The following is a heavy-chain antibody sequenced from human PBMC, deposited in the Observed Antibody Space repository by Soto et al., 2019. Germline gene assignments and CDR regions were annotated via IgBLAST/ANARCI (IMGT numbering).Heavy chain of an antibody. Sequence: QVQLQQWGAGLLKPSETLSLTCAVYGGSFNDYYWSWIRQPPGKGLEWIGEINHSGSTNYNPSLKSRVTISVDMSKIQFSLKLNFMTAADTAVYYCARGRKQLVLAYYDYYGMDVWGQGPTVTVSS. V-gene: IGHV4-34*01. CDR2: INHSGST. J-gene: IGHJ6*02. D-gene: IGHD6-13*01. CDR3: ARGRKQLVLAYYDYYGMDV. CDR1: GGSFNDYY.